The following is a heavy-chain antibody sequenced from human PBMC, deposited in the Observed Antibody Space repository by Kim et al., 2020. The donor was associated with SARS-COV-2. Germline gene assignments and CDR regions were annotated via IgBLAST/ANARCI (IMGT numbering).Heavy chain of an antibody. J-gene: IGHJ4*02. V-gene: IGHV3-74*01. CDR3: ARGSDNYGFDS. D-gene: IGHD2-21*02. Sequence: YAASVKGRFTISRDNAKSTLDLQMNSLRPEDTAVYYCARGSDNYGFDSWGQGILVAVSS.